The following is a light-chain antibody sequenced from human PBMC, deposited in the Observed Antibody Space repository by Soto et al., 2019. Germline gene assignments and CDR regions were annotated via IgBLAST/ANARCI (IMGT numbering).Light chain of an antibody. J-gene: IGLJ2*01. Sequence: QSALTQPPSVSGSPGQSVTISCTGTSSDVGRYNYVSWYQQRPGKAPKLIIYDVTKRPSGVPDRFSGSKSGNTASLTISGLQADDEADYCCCAHTGTSILFGGGTKLTVL. CDR2: DVT. CDR3: CAHTGTSIL. CDR1: SSDVGRYNY. V-gene: IGLV2-11*01.